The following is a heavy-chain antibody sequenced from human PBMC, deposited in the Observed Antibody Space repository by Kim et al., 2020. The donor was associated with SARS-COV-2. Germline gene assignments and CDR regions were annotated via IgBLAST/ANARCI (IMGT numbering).Heavy chain of an antibody. CDR2: ISAYNGNT. CDR1: GYTFTSYG. J-gene: IGHJ4*02. Sequence: ASVKVSCKASGYTFTSYGISWVRQAPGQGLEWMGWISAYNGNTNYAQKLQGRVTMTTDTSTSTAYMELRSLRSDDTAVYYCARDIANGYNSEYFDYWGEGTLFTVSS. D-gene: IGHD5-12*01. V-gene: IGHV1-18*04. CDR3: ARDIANGYNSEYFDY.